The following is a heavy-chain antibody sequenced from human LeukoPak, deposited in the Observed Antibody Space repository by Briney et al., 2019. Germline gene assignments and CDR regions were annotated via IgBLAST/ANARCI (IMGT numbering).Heavy chain of an antibody. D-gene: IGHD5-24*01. CDR2: ISSSSTYI. Sequence: GGSLRLSCAASGFTFSIYSMNWVRQAPGKGLEWVSFISSSSTYIYYADSVKGRFTISRDNAKNSLYLQMSSLRAEDTALYYCAREPAGYNFDYWGQGTLVTVSS. J-gene: IGHJ4*02. V-gene: IGHV3-21*01. CDR3: AREPAGYNFDY. CDR1: GFTFSIYS.